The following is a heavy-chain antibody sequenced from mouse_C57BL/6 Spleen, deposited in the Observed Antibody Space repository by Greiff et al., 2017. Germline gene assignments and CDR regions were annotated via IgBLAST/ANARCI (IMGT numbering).Heavy chain of an antibody. CDR3: TRGTVGYCY. D-gene: IGHD3-2*02. V-gene: IGHV14-4*01. Sequence: VQLKESGAELVRPGASVKLSCTASGFNIKDDYMHWVKQRPEQGLEWIGWIDPENGDTEYASKFQGKATITADTSSNTAYLQLSSLTSEDTAVYCCTRGTVGYCYWGQGTTLTVSS. J-gene: IGHJ2*01. CDR2: IDPENGDT. CDR1: GFNIKDDY.